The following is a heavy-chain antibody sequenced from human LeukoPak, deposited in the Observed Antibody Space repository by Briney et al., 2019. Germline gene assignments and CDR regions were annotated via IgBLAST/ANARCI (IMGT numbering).Heavy chain of an antibody. Sequence: GGSLRLSCAASGFTFSSYAMHWVRQAPGKGLEWVAVISYDGSNKYYADSVKGRFTISRDNSKNTLYLQMNSLRAEDTAVYYCAKVGLRVPRDYYYYMDVWGKGTTVTVSS. CDR3: AKVGLRVPRDYYYYMDV. J-gene: IGHJ6*03. CDR1: GFTFSSYA. D-gene: IGHD3-10*01. V-gene: IGHV3-30*04. CDR2: ISYDGSNK.